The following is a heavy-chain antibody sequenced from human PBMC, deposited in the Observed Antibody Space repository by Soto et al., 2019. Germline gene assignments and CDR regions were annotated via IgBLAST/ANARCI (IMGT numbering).Heavy chain of an antibody. Sequence: QVQLVESGGSVVQPGRSLRLSCVASGFMFDSYGMHWVREAPGKGLEWVAIILYDGSEKYHADSVKGRFTISRDNSKNTLYLQMNSLRAEDTALYYCAREPGRIAVAGFDYWGQGTLVTVSS. D-gene: IGHD6-19*01. J-gene: IGHJ4*02. V-gene: IGHV3-33*01. CDR1: GFMFDSYG. CDR2: ILYDGSEK. CDR3: AREPGRIAVAGFDY.